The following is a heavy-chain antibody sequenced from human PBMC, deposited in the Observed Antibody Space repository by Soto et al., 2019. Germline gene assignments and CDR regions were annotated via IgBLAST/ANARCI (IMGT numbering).Heavy chain of an antibody. D-gene: IGHD2-15*01. CDR2: IYYNGRT. CDR3: ARHWRKDYYYYGMDV. CDR1: GGSINNTNYS. Sequence: SETLSLTCSVSGGSINNTNYSWVWIRQPPGKGLEWIGMIYYNGRTYYSESLKSRVTISVDTSKNQFSLKLSSVTAADTAVYYCARHWRKDYYYYGMDVWGQGTTVTVSS. V-gene: IGHV4-39*01. J-gene: IGHJ6*02.